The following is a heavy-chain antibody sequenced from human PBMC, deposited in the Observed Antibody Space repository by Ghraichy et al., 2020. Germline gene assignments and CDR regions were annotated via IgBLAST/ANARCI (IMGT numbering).Heavy chain of an antibody. CDR2: ISSSSSYI. D-gene: IGHD6-6*01. V-gene: IGHV3-21*01. CDR3: ARDRASSSAAFDI. Sequence: GGSLRLSCAASGFTFSSYSMNWVRQAPGKGLEWVSSISSSSSYIYYADSVKGRFTISRDNAKNSLYLQMNSLRAEDTAVYYCARDRASSSAAFDIWGQGTMVTVSS. J-gene: IGHJ3*02. CDR1: GFTFSSYS.